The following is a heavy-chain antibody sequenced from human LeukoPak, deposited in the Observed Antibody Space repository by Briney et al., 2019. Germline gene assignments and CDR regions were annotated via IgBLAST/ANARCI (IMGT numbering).Heavy chain of an antibody. CDR3: ARNSLNYYGSDFDY. J-gene: IGHJ4*02. D-gene: IGHD3-10*01. V-gene: IGHV1-2*06. Sequence: ASVKVSCKASGYTFTGYYMHWVRQVPGQGLEWMGRINPNSGGTNYAQKFQGRVTMTRDTSISTAYMELSRLRSDDTAVYYCARNSLNYYGSDFDYWGQGTLVTVSS. CDR1: GYTFTGYY. CDR2: INPNSGGT.